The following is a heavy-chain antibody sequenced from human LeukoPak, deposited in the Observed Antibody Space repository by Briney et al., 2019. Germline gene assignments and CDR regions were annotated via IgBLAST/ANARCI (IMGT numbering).Heavy chain of an antibody. V-gene: IGHV3-48*04. J-gene: IGHJ4*02. D-gene: IGHD3-9*01. CDR1: GFTFSSCS. CDR2: ISSSSSTI. CDR3: ARDLGVYDILTGFI. Sequence: GGSLRLSCAASGFTFSSCSMNWVRQAPGKGLEWVSYISSSSSTIYYADSVKGRFTISRDNAKNSLYLQMNSLRAEDTAVYYCARDLGVYDILTGFIWGQGTLVTVSS.